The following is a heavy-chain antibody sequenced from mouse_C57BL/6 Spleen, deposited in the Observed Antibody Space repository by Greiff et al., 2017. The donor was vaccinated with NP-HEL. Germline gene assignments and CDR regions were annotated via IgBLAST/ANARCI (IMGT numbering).Heavy chain of an antibody. J-gene: IGHJ4*01. V-gene: IGHV2-9-1*01. CDR3: ASNQRSYDYERGYYAMDC. CDR2: IWTGGGT. Sequence: VQLKESGPGLVAPSQSLSITCTVSGFSLTSYAISWVRQPPGKGLEWLGVIWTGGGTNYNSALKSRLSISKDNSKSQVFLKMNSLQTDDTARYYCASNQRSYDYERGYYAMDCWGQGTSVTVSS. CDR1: GFSLTSYA. D-gene: IGHD2-4*01.